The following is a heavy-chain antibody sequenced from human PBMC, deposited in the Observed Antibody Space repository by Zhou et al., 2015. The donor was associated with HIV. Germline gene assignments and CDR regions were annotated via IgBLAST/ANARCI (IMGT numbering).Heavy chain of an antibody. CDR3: ASALGYCSGGSCYSSSGTDNAEYFQH. V-gene: IGHV1-69*01. D-gene: IGHD2-15*01. J-gene: IGHJ1*01. CDR2: IIPIFGTA. CDR1: GGTFSSYA. Sequence: QVQLVQSGAEVKKPGSSVKVSCKASGGTFSSYAISWVRQAPGQGLEWMGGIIPIFGTANYAQKFQGRVTITADESTSTAYMELSSLRSEDTAVYYCASALGYCSGGSCYSSSGTDNAEYFQHWGQGTLVTVSS.